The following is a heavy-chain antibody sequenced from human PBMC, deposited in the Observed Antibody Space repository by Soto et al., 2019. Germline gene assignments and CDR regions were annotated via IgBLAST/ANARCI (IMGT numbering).Heavy chain of an antibody. CDR2: IYYSGST. CDR3: ASNTYYYDSSGYYLNNYFDY. V-gene: IGHV4-59*12. J-gene: IGHJ4*02. D-gene: IGHD3-22*01. CDR1: GGSIINYY. Sequence: LEILSLTCTVSGGSIINYYWTWTRQPPGKGLEWIGYIYYSGSTYYNPSLESRVTISVDRSKNQFSLKLSSVTAADTAVYYCASNTYYYDSSGYYLNNYFDYWGQGTLVTVSS.